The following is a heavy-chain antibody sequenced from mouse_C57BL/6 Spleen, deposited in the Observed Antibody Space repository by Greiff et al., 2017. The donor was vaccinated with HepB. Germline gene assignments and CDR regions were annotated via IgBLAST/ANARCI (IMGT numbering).Heavy chain of an antibody. CDR1: GYTFTSYW. Sequence: VQLQQPGAELVKPGASVKMSCKASGYTFTSYWITWVKQRPGQGLEWIGDIYPGSGSTNYNEKFKSKATLTVDTSSSTAYMQLSSLTSEDSAVYYCASYPIYYYGSSYWYFDVWGTGTTVTVSS. CDR2: IYPGSGST. D-gene: IGHD1-1*01. J-gene: IGHJ1*03. CDR3: ASYPIYYYGSSYWYFDV. V-gene: IGHV1-55*01.